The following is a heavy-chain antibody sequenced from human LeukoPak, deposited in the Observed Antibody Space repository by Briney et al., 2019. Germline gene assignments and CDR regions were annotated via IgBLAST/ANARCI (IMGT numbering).Heavy chain of an antibody. CDR2: ISSSSSYI. J-gene: IGHJ4*02. CDR3: ARDSVSPLWFGELSYYFDY. Sequence: GGSLRLSCAASGFTFSSYSMNWVRQAPGKGLEWVSSISSSSSYIYYADSVKGRFTISRDNAKNSLYLQMNSLRAEDTAVYYCARDSVSPLWFGELSYYFDYWGQGTLSPSPQ. CDR1: GFTFSSYS. D-gene: IGHD3-10*01. V-gene: IGHV3-21*01.